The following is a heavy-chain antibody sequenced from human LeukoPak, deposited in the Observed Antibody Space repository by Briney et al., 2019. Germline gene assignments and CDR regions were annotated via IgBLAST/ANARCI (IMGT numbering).Heavy chain of an antibody. Sequence: PGGSLRLSCTASGFTLSSYAMSWVRQAPGKGLEWVSAISGSGGSTYYADSVKGRFTISRDNAKNSLYLQMNSLRAEDTAVYYCATDYDSSGYEEPEYFQHWGQGTLVTVSS. CDR1: GFTLSSYA. J-gene: IGHJ1*01. CDR3: ATDYDSSGYEEPEYFQH. V-gene: IGHV3-23*01. CDR2: ISGSGGST. D-gene: IGHD3-22*01.